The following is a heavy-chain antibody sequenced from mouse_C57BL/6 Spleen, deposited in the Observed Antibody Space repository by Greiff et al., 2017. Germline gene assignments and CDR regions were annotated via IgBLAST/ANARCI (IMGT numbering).Heavy chain of an antibody. Sequence: QVQLKQSGAELVRPGASVKLSCKASGYTFTDYYINWVKQRPGQGLEWIARIYPGSGNTYYNEKFKGKATLTAEKSSSTAYMQLSSLTSEDSAVYFCARTTGYAMDYWGQGTTLTVSS. CDR1: GYTFTDYY. V-gene: IGHV1-76*01. J-gene: IGHJ2*01. CDR2: IYPGSGNT. CDR3: ARTTGYAMDY. D-gene: IGHD6-5*01.